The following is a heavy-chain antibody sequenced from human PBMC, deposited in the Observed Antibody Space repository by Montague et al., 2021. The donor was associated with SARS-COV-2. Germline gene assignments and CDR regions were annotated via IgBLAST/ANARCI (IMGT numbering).Heavy chain of an antibody. J-gene: IGHJ4*02. CDR1: GGSVSSGNYY. V-gene: IGHV4-61*01. CDR2: IYYSGST. D-gene: IGHD6-6*01. CDR3: AGEAQLECFDY. Sequence: SETLSLTCTVSGGSVSSGNYYWNWLRQPPGKGLEWIGYIYYSGSTNYNPSLKSRVTISVDTSKNQFSLKLSSVTAADTAVYYCAGEAQLECFDYWGQGTLVTVSS.